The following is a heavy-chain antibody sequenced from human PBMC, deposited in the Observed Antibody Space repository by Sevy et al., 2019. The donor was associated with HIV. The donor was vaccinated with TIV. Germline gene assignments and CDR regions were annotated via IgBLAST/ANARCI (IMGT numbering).Heavy chain of an antibody. V-gene: IGHV4-59*12. Sequence: SETLSLTCTVSGGSISAYYWSWLRQPPGKGLEYIGDIYYTGSTYYNPSLKSRVTISVDTSKNQFSLNLRSVTAVDTPVYYCARAPPVRSGDDSLNWLDPWGQGILVTVSS. CDR2: IYYTGST. CDR1: GGSISAYY. J-gene: IGHJ5*02. CDR3: ARAPPVRSGDDSLNWLDP. D-gene: IGHD5-12*01.